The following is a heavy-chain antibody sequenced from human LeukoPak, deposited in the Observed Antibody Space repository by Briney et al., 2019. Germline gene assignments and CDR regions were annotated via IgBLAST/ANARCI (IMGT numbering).Heavy chain of an antibody. V-gene: IGHV1-58*02. Sequence: SVKVSCKASGFTFTSSAMQWVRQARGQRLEWIGWIVVGSGNTNYAQKFQERATITRDMSTSTAYMELSSLRSEDTAVYYCAAVPLDNFWSGYSNYYYYYMDVWGKGTTVTVSS. CDR2: IVVGSGNT. CDR1: GFTFTSSA. D-gene: IGHD3-3*01. CDR3: AAVPLDNFWSGYSNYYYYYMDV. J-gene: IGHJ6*03.